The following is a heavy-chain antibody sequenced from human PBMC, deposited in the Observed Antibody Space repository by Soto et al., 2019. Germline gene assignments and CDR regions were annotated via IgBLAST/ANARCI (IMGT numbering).Heavy chain of an antibody. D-gene: IGHD1-26*01. J-gene: IGHJ4*02. CDR2: ISADNGNT. CDR3: ARKEVGATLKDFDY. Sequence: QVQLVQSGAEVKKPGASVKVSCKASGYTFTSYGITWVRQAPGQGLEWMGWISADNGNTNHAQKFQDRVTLTTDTSTTTAYMELRGLRSDDTAVYYCARKEVGATLKDFDYWGQGTLVTVSS. V-gene: IGHV1-18*01. CDR1: GYTFTSYG.